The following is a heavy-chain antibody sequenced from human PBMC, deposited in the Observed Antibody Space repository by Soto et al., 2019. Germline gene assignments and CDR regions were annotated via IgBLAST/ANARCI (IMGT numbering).Heavy chain of an antibody. CDR1: GLTFSSYG. V-gene: IGHV3-30*18. J-gene: IGHJ4*02. CDR3: AKLSYSSSWTGDFDY. Sequence: GGSMRLSCAASGLTFSSYGMHWVRQAPGKGLEWVAVISYDGSNKYYADSVKGRFTISRDNSKNTLYLQMNSLRAEDTAVYYCAKLSYSSSWTGDFDYWGQGTLVTVSS. CDR2: ISYDGSNK. D-gene: IGHD6-13*01.